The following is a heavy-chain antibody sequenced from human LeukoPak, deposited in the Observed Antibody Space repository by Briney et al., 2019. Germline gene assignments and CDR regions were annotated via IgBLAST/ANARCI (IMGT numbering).Heavy chain of an antibody. Sequence: SETLSLTCAVYGGSFSGYYWSWIRQPPGKGLEWIGEINHSGSTNYNPSLKSRVTISVDTSKNQFSLKLSSVTAADTAVYYCARDSPSSGCDYWGQGTLVTVSS. D-gene: IGHD6-19*01. V-gene: IGHV4-34*01. CDR1: GGSFSGYY. J-gene: IGHJ4*02. CDR3: ARDSPSSGCDY. CDR2: INHSGST.